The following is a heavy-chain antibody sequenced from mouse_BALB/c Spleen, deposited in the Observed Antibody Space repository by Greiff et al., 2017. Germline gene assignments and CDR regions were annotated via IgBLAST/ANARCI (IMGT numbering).Heavy chain of an antibody. CDR1: GYTFTSYW. J-gene: IGHJ4*01. CDR2: INPSTGYT. V-gene: IGHV1-7*01. D-gene: IGHD1-1*01. Sequence: QVQLQQSGAELAKPGASVKMSCKASGYTFTSYWMHWVKQRPGQGLEWIGYINPSTGYTEYNQKFKDKATLTADKSSSTAYMQLSSLTSEDSAVYYCAILRSNAMDYWGQGTSVTVSS. CDR3: AILRSNAMDY.